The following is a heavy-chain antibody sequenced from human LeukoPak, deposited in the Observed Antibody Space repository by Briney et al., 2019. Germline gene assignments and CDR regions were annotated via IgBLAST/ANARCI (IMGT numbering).Heavy chain of an antibody. CDR1: GFTFSSYW. D-gene: IGHD6-13*01. V-gene: IGHV3-74*01. Sequence: NPGGSLRLSCAASGFTFSSYWMHWVRQAPGKGLVWVSRVNTDGSSTTYADSVKGRFTISRDNAKNTLFLQVNSLRAEDTALYYCARGKIAGVNWFDPWGQGTLVTVSS. J-gene: IGHJ5*02. CDR3: ARGKIAGVNWFDP. CDR2: VNTDGSST.